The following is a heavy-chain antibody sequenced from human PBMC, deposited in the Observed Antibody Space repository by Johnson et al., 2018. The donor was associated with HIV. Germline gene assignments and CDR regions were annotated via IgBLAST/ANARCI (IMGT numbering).Heavy chain of an antibody. CDR3: VTLVVAPPFDI. J-gene: IGHJ3*02. CDR2: INSDGSST. CDR1: GFTFSDYY. D-gene: IGHD2-15*01. Sequence: VQLVESGGGVVQPGRSLRLSCAASGFTFSDYYMSWIRQAPGKGLVWVSRINSDGSSTSYADSVKGRFTISRDNAKNSLYLQMNSLRAEDTAVYYCVTLVVAPPFDIWGQGTMVTVSS. V-gene: IGHV3-74*02.